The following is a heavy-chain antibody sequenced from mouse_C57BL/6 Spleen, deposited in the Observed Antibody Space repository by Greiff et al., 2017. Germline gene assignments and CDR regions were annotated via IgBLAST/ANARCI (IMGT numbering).Heavy chain of an antibody. CDR3: TFYYGSSFYAMDY. J-gene: IGHJ4*01. V-gene: IGHV14-1*01. CDR1: GFNIKDYY. CDR2: IDPEDGDT. Sequence: VQLQQSGAELVRPGASVKLSCTASGFNIKDYYMHWVKQRPEQGLEWIGRIDPEDGDTESAPKFQGKATMTADTSSNTAYLHLSSLTSEDTAVYYCTFYYGSSFYAMDYWGQGTSVTVSS. D-gene: IGHD1-1*01.